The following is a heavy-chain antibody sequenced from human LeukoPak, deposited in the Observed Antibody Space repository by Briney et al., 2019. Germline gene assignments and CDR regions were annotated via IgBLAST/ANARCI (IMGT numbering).Heavy chain of an antibody. V-gene: IGHV3-23*01. D-gene: IGHD5-18*01. CDR1: GFTFSTYA. CDR3: AKDGAMVGV. CDR2: ISGSGGST. Sequence: GGSLRLSCVASGFTFSTYAMSWVRQAPGKGLEWVSSISGSGGSTYYADSVKGRFTISRDNSKNTLYLQMNSLRAEDTAVYYCAKDGAMVGVWGKGTTVTVSS. J-gene: IGHJ6*04.